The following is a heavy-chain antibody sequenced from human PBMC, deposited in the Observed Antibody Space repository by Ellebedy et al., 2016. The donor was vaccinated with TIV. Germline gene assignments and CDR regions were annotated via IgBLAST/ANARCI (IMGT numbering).Heavy chain of an antibody. CDR3: ARDPVGVGPAFDV. J-gene: IGHJ3*01. CDR2: ITESGGNT. Sequence: PGGSLRLSCAASGLTFSSNAMSWVRKAQGRGMEWVSSITESGGNTYYADSVKGRFTISRDNSKDTLYLQMNSLGAEDTAIYYCARDPVGVGPAFDVWGQGTMVTVSS. D-gene: IGHD4-23*01. CDR1: GLTFSSNA. V-gene: IGHV3-23*01.